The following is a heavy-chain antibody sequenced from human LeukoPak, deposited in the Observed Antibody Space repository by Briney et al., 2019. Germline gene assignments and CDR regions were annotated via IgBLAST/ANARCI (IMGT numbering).Heavy chain of an antibody. Sequence: RGSLRLSCATSAFIFNNAWMSWVRQAPGKGLEWVGRIKSKTDGGTTDYAAPVKGRFTISRDDSKNTLYLQMNSLRAEDTAVYYCARDSRYGYSNDYWGQGTLVTVSS. V-gene: IGHV3-15*01. CDR1: AFIFNNAW. CDR2: IKSKTDGGTT. CDR3: ARDSRYGYSNDY. J-gene: IGHJ4*02. D-gene: IGHD5-18*01.